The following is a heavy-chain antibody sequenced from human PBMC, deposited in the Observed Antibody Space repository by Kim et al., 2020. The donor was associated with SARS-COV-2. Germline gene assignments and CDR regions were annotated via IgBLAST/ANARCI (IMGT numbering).Heavy chain of an antibody. CDR1: GYTFTEYY. V-gene: IGHV1-2*02. D-gene: IGHD2-15*01. J-gene: IGHJ5*02. CDR2: INPNSGGP. CDR3: ASGSVVKGLDP. Sequence: ASVKVSCKASGYTFTEYYIHWVRQAPGQGLEWMGWINPNSGGPHYAQKFQGRVTITRDTSISTAYMELSSLRSDDTAVYYCASGSVVKGLDPWGQGTLVTVSS.